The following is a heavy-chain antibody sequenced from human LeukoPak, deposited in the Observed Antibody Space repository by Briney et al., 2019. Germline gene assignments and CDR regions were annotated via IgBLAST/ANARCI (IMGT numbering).Heavy chain of an antibody. CDR3: AKASGYSYALDAFDI. J-gene: IGHJ3*02. D-gene: IGHD5-18*01. Sequence: PGGSLRLSCAASGFTFSSYAMSWVRQAPGKGLEWVSAISGSGGSTYYADSVKGRFTISRDNSKNTLYLQMNSLRTEDTALYYCAKASGYSYALDAFDIWGQGTMVTVSS. CDR1: GFTFSSYA. CDR2: ISGSGGST. V-gene: IGHV3-23*01.